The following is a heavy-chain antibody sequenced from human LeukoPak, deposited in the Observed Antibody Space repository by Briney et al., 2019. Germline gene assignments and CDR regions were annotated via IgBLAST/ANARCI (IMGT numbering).Heavy chain of an antibody. CDR3: ARIVYYYDSSGSIYYFDY. V-gene: IGHV1-18*01. CDR2: ISAYNGNT. J-gene: IGHJ4*02. Sequence: ASVKVSCKASGYTFTSYGISWVRQAPGQGLEWMGWISAYNGNTNYAQKLQGRVTMTTDTSTSTAYMELRSLRSDDTAVYYCARIVYYYDSSGSIYYFDYWGPGTLVTVSS. D-gene: IGHD3-22*01. CDR1: GYTFTSYG.